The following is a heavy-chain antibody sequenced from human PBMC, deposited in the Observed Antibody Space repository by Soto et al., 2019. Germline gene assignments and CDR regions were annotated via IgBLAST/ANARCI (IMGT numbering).Heavy chain of an antibody. CDR2: ISGSGGST. J-gene: IGHJ4*02. Sequence: GGSLRLSCAASGFTFSSYAMSWVRQAPGKGLEWISAISGSGGSTYYAGSVKGRFTISRDNSKNTLYLQMNSLRAEDTAVYYCAKAVGVIPLDYWGQGTLVTVSS. D-gene: IGHD3-3*01. CDR3: AKAVGVIPLDY. V-gene: IGHV3-23*01. CDR1: GFTFSSYA.